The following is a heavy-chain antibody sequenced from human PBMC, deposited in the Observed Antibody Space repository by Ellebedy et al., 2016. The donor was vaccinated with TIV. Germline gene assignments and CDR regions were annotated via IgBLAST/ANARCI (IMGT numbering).Heavy chain of an antibody. CDR3: TRDQRGAGKLYLYYYDMDV. CDR2: IHSSGST. V-gene: IGHV4-4*07. CDR1: GDSISSYY. Sequence: SETLSLXXTVSGDSISSYYWNWIRQAAGKGLEWIGHIHSSGSTNYSPSLKSRVTMSVDTSKNQFSLKLTSVTAADTAVYFCTRDQRGAGKLYLYYYDMDVWGQGTTVTVSS. D-gene: IGHD2/OR15-2a*01. J-gene: IGHJ6*02.